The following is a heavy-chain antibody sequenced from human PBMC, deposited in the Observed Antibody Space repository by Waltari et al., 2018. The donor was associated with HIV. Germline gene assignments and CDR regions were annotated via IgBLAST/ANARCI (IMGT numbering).Heavy chain of an antibody. J-gene: IGHJ4*02. CDR3: ARVYSTGWDDDY. CDR1: GYTFTDYY. CDR2: INPHSGAT. D-gene: IGHD6-19*01. Sequence: QVHLVQSGAEVKKPGASVKVSCKVSGYTFTDYYMHWVRQAPGQGLEWMGRINPHSGATNYEQRFQGRVTMTRDTSINTAYMELNKLTSDDTAVYYCARVYSTGWDDDYWGQGTLVTVSS. V-gene: IGHV1-2*06.